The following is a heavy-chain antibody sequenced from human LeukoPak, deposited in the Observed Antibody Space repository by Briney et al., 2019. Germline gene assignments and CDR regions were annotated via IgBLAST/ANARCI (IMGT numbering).Heavy chain of an antibody. V-gene: IGHV1-2*02. CDR1: GYTFSGYY. D-gene: IGHD4-11*01. CDR2: INPNSGGT. J-gene: IGHJ4*02. CDR3: ARDLTTPVDY. Sequence: VASVEVSCKASGYTFSGYYMHWVRQAPGQGLEWMGWINPNSGGTDYAQKFQGRVTMTRDTSISTAYMELSRLRSDDTAVYYCARDLTTPVDYWGQGTLVTVSS.